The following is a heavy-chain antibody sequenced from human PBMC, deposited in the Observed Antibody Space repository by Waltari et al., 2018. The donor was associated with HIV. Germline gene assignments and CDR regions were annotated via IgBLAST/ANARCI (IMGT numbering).Heavy chain of an antibody. CDR3: ARDWRDPFFDY. CDR2: IEPKGGVT. V-gene: IGHV1-2*02. CDR1: GYTFTGYF. Sequence: QVQLVQSGAEVKKPGASVKVSCKASGYTFTGYFLHWVRQAPGQGLEWMGWIEPKGGVTMFSQKFQGSATMTRDTSINTAYMELTRLGSNDTAVYYCARDWRDPFFDYWGQGALVTVSS. J-gene: IGHJ4*02.